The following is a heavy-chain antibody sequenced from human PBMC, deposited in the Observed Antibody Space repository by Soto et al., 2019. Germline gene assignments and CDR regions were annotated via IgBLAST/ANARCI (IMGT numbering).Heavy chain of an antibody. CDR3: AREPSGSGTAMVTFHYYGMDV. CDR2: IIPIFGTA. D-gene: IGHD5-18*01. J-gene: IGHJ6*02. Sequence: QVQLVQSGAEVKQPGSSVKVSCKASGGTFSSYAISWVRQAPGQGLEWMGGIIPIFGTANYAQKFQGRVTITADKSTSTAYMELSSLRSEDTAVYYCAREPSGSGTAMVTFHYYGMDVWGQGTTVTVSS. CDR1: GGTFSSYA. V-gene: IGHV1-69*06.